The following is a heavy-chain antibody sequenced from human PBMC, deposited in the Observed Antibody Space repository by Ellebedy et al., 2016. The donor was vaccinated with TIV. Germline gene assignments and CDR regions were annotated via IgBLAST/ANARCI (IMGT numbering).Heavy chain of an antibody. CDR2: INGDGNII. CDR1: GFTFSTYW. J-gene: IGHJ4*02. V-gene: IGHV3-74*01. Sequence: GESLKISCAASGFTFSTYWMHWVRQPPGKGLVWVSRINGDGNIITYADSVKGRFTISRDNAKNTLSLQMHSLRAEETAVYYCARDPVMAASGAGLDYWGQGSLVTVSS. D-gene: IGHD6-13*01. CDR3: ARDPVMAASGAGLDY.